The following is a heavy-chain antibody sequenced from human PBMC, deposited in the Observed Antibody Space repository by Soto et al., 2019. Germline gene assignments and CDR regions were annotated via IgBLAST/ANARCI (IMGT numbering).Heavy chain of an antibody. CDR1: GYTFTSYG. D-gene: IGHD5-12*01. CDR2: ISAYNGNT. CDR3: ARDGPVGLATPSTLYGMDV. V-gene: IGHV1-18*04. J-gene: IGHJ6*02. Sequence: QVPLVQSGAEVKKPGASVKVSCKASGYTFTSYGISWVRQAPGQGLVWMGWISAYNGNTNYAQQLQGRVTMTTVTSASTAYMGLRSLRSDDTAVYYCARDGPVGLATPSTLYGMDVWGQGTTVTVSS.